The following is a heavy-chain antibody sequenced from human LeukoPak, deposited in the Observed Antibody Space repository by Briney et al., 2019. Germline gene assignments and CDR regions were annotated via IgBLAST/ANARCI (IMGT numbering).Heavy chain of an antibody. J-gene: IGHJ4*02. D-gene: IGHD4-17*01. CDR3: AKDPRHYGDPDFDY. CDR1: GFTFSSSD. Sequence: GGSLRLSCAASGFTFSSSDMTWVRQAPGKGLEWVSSISTSSSYIYYTDSVKGRFTISRDNSTNTLYLQMNSRRAQDTAVYYCAKDPRHYGDPDFDYWGQGTLVTVSS. CDR2: ISTSSSYI. V-gene: IGHV3-21*04.